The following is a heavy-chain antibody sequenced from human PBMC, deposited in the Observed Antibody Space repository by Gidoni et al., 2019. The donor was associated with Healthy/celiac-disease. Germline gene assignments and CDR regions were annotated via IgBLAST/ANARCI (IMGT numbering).Heavy chain of an antibody. J-gene: IGHJ3*02. CDR1: GYTFPSYD. D-gene: IGHD3-22*01. Sequence: QVQLVQSGAEVKKPGASVKVSCKASGYTFPSYDINWVRQATGQGLEWMGWMNPNSGNTGYAQKFQGRVTMTRNTSISTAYMELSSLRPEDTAVYYCARGRHYYDSSGYYHDAFDIWGQGTMVTVSS. CDR3: ARGRHYYDSSGYYHDAFDI. CDR2: MNPNSGNT. V-gene: IGHV1-8*01.